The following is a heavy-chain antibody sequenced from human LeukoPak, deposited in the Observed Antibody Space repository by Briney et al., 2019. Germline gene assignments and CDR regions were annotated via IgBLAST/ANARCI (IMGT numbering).Heavy chain of an antibody. CDR3: ARGPPTDYYDSSGFSYVFDY. D-gene: IGHD3-22*01. V-gene: IGHV4-34*01. Sequence: SETLSLTCAVYGGSFSGYYWSWIRQPPGKGLEWIGEINHSGSTNYNPSLKSRVTISVDTSKSQFSLKLSSVTAADTAVYFCARGPPTDYYDSSGFSYVFDYWGQGTLVTVSS. J-gene: IGHJ4*02. CDR2: INHSGST. CDR1: GGSFSGYY.